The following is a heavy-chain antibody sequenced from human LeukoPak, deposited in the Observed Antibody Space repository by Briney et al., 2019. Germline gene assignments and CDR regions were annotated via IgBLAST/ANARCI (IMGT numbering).Heavy chain of an antibody. D-gene: IGHD3-22*01. V-gene: IGHV4-38-2*01. Sequence: SETLSLSCAVSGYSINSGYCWGWIRQPPGKGLEWIGGIDHSGNTHYNPSLKNRVTISVDTSKNEFSLKLSSVTATDTAVYYCARVPHSVEGSMKAVFIHYFDYWGQGSLVTVSS. CDR2: IDHSGNT. J-gene: IGHJ4*02. CDR1: GYSINSGYC. CDR3: ARVPHSVEGSMKAVFIHYFDY.